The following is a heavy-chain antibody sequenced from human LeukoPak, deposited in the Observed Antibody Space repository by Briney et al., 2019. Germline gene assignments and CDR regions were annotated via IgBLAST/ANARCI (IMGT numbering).Heavy chain of an antibody. J-gene: IGHJ5*02. CDR1: GGSISSYY. CDR2: IYYSGST. V-gene: IGHV4-59*01. D-gene: IGHD3-10*01. Sequence: SETLSLTCTVSGGSISSYYWSWIRQPPGKGLEWIGYIYYSGSTNYNPSLKSRVTISVDTSKKQFSLKLSSVTAADTAVYCCARVGLLWFGELTSNWFDPWGQGTLVTVSS. CDR3: ARVGLLWFGELTSNWFDP.